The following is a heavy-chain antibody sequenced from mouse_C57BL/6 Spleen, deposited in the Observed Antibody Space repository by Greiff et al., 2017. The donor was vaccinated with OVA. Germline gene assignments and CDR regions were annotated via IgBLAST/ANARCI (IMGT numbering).Heavy chain of an antibody. CDR3: APDLLWKAY. CDR2: INPNNGGT. CDR1: GYTFTDYY. Sequence: EVQLQQSGPELVKPGASVKISCKASGYTFTDYYMNWVKQSHGKSLEWIGDINPNNGGTSYNQKFKGKATLTVDKSSSTAYMELRSLTSEDSAVYYCAPDLLWKAYWGQGTLVTVSA. D-gene: IGHD2-1*01. V-gene: IGHV1-26*01. J-gene: IGHJ3*01.